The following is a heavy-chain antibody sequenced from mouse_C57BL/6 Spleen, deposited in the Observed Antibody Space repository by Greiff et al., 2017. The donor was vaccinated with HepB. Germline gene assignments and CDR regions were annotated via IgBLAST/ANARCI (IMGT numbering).Heavy chain of an antibody. CDR3: ARFITTVVANAMDY. J-gene: IGHJ4*01. Sequence: QVQLQQPGAELVRPGSSVKLSCKASGYTFTSYWMHWVKQRPIQGLEWIGNIDPSDSETHYNQKFKDKATLTVDKSSSTAYMQLSSLTSEDSAVYYSARFITTVVANAMDYWGQGTSVTVSS. V-gene: IGHV1-52*01. CDR1: GYTFTSYW. CDR2: IDPSDSET. D-gene: IGHD1-1*01.